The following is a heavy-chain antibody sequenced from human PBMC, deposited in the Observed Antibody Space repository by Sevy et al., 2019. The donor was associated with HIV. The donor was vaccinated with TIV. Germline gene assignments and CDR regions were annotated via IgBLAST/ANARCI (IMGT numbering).Heavy chain of an antibody. CDR1: GYTFSTIG. D-gene: IGHD5-12*01. J-gene: IGHJ4*02. CDR2: ISAYNGYT. CDR3: ARGYVRGYSGHVDY. Sequence: ASVKVSCKASGYTFSTIGFSWVRQAPGHGLEWMGWISAYNGYTNYAQNLQGRVTLTTDSSTNTAYMELRSLTSDDTAVYYCARGYVRGYSGHVDYWGQGTLVTVSS. V-gene: IGHV1-18*01.